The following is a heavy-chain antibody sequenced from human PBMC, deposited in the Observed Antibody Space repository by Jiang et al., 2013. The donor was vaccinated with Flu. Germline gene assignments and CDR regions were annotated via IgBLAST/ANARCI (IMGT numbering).Heavy chain of an antibody. V-gene: IGHV3-23*01. J-gene: IGHJ3*02. CDR1: GFTFSSYA. CDR2: ITGSGANT. CDR3: ARSNYGGPLGAFDI. D-gene: IGHD4-23*01. Sequence: SCAASGFTFSSYAMSWVRQAPGKGLEWVSGITGSGANTYYSDPVRGRFTISRDKSTNTLFLQMNSLRVGDTAVYYCARSNYGGPLGAFDIWGQGTLVTVSS.